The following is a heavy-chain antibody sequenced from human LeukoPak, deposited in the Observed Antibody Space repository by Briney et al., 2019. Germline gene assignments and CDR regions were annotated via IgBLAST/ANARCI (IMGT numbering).Heavy chain of an antibody. D-gene: IGHD3-10*01. Sequence: PGGSLRLSCAASGFTFSSYGMHSVRQAPGKGLEWVAVISYDGSNKYYADSVKGRFTISRDNSKNTLYLQMNSLRAEDTAVYYCANTEITMVRGVIRGDAFDIWGQGTMVTVSS. J-gene: IGHJ3*02. CDR3: ANTEITMVRGVIRGDAFDI. CDR1: GFTFSSYG. CDR2: ISYDGSNK. V-gene: IGHV3-30*18.